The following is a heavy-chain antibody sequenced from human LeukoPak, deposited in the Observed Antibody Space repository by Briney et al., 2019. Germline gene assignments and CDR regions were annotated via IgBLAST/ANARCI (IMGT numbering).Heavy chain of an antibody. V-gene: IGHV3-23*01. CDR1: GFTFSSNA. J-gene: IGHJ4*02. CDR3: AKANYYDSSGYYENLDY. D-gene: IGHD3-22*01. CDR2: ISGSGGST. Sequence: GGSLRLSCAASGFTFSSNAMSWVRQAPGKGLEWVSAISGSGGSTYYADSVKGRFTISRDNSKNTLYLQMNSLRADDTAVYYCAKANYYDSSGYYENLDYWGQGTLVTVSS.